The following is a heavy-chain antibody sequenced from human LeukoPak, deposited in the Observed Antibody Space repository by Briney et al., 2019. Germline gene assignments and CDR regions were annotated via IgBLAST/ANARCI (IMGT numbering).Heavy chain of an antibody. D-gene: IGHD4-11*01. J-gene: IGHJ4*02. V-gene: IGHV3-66*02. CDR1: GFTFSGYA. Sequence: GGSLRLSCEAFGFTFSGYALSWFARAPGKGLEWVSVIYSGGSTYYADSVKGRFTISRDNSKNTLYLQMNSLRAEDTAVYYCARDVWHGSNYAYWGQGTLVTVSS. CDR2: IYSGGST. CDR3: ARDVWHGSNYAY.